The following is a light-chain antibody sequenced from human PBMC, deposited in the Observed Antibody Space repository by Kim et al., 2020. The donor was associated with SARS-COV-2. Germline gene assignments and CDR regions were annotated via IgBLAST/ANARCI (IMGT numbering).Light chain of an antibody. CDR3: QQRSNWPPALT. J-gene: IGKJ4*01. CDR1: QSVSTY. Sequence: PGERATLSCRASQSVSTYLAWYQQKPGQAPRLLIYDASNRDTGIPDRFSGSGSGTDFALTISSLESEDFAVYYCQQRSNWPPALTFGGGTKVEIK. V-gene: IGKV3-11*01. CDR2: DAS.